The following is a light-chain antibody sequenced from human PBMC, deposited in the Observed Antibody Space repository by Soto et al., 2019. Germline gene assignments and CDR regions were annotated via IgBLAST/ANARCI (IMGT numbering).Light chain of an antibody. CDR3: SSYTSISTLV. V-gene: IGLV2-14*01. CDR2: EVT. Sequence: QSALTQPVSVSGSPGQSITISCTGTSSDVGGYNYASWYQQHPGKAPKLMIYEVTKRPSGVSNRFSGSKSGNTASLTISGLQAEDESDYYCSSYTSISTLVFGGGTQLAVL. CDR1: SSDVGGYNY. J-gene: IGLJ2*01.